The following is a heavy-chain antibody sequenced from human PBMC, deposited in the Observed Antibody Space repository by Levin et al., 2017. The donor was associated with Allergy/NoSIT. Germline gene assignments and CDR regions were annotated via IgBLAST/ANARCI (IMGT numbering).Heavy chain of an antibody. CDR3: AKEQCSGWYRTADF. J-gene: IGHJ4*02. D-gene: IGHD6-19*01. Sequence: GESLKISCAASGFTSSSCGMHWVRQAPGKGLEWVAVITYGGGNKYYADSVKGRFTISRDDAKNTLYLQMNSLRADDTAVYYCAKEQCSGWYRTADFWGQGTLVTVSS. V-gene: IGHV3-30*18. CDR1: GFTSSSCG. CDR2: ITYGGGNK.